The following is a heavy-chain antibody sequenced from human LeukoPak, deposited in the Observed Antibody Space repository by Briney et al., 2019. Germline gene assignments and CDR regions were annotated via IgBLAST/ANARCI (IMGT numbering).Heavy chain of an antibody. Sequence: GGSLRLSCAASGFTFNTYGMHWVRQAPGKGLEWVSGISGSGDGTYYADSVKGRFTISRDNSKNTPYLQMNSLRAEDTAVYYCAKKPAVAGTPLDYWGQGTLVTVSS. V-gene: IGHV3-23*01. CDR1: GFTFNTYG. D-gene: IGHD6-19*01. J-gene: IGHJ4*02. CDR3: AKKPAVAGTPLDY. CDR2: ISGSGDGT.